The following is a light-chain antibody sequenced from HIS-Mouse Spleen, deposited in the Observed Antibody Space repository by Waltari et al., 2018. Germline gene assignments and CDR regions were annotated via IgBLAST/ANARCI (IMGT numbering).Light chain of an antibody. Sequence: SYELKQPPSVSVSPGQTARITCSGDALPKKYPYWYQQKSGQAPVLVIYEDSKRPSGIPERFSGSSSGTMATLTISGAQVEDEADYYCYSTDSSGNHRVFGGGTKLTVL. CDR1: ALPKKY. CDR2: EDS. CDR3: YSTDSSGNHRV. V-gene: IGLV3-10*01. J-gene: IGLJ2*01.